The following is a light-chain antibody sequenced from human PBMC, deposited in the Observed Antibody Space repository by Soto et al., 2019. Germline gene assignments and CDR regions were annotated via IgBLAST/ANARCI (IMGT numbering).Light chain of an antibody. CDR1: QGIRND. CDR3: LQEYNYPIT. Sequence: AIQMTQSPSSLSASICDRFTITFLASQGIRNDLGWYQQKPGKAPKVVIYATSILQNGVPSRFSGSGSGTDFTLTISSLQPEDFATYYCLQEYNYPITFGGGTKVDIK. V-gene: IGKV1-6*01. J-gene: IGKJ4*01. CDR2: ATS.